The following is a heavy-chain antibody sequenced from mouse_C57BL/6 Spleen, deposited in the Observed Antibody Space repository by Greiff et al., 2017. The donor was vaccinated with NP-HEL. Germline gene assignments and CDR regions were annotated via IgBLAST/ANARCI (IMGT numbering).Heavy chain of an antibody. CDR1: GYTFTSYW. J-gene: IGHJ1*03. D-gene: IGHD2-2*01. V-gene: IGHV1-74*01. CDR3: AAHYGYDVDWYFDV. CDR2: IHPSDSDT. Sequence: QVHVKQPGAELVKPGASVKVSCKASGYTFTSYWMHWVKQRPGQGLEWIGRIHPSDSDTNYNQKFKGKATLTVDKSSSTAYMQLSSLTSEDSAVYYCAAHYGYDVDWYFDVWGTGTTVTVSS.